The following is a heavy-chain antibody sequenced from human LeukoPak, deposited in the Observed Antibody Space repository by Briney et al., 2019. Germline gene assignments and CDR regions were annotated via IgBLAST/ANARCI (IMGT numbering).Heavy chain of an antibody. J-gene: IGHJ5*02. Sequence: GGSLRLSCAASGFTFSDYSMNWVRQAPGKGLEWVSYISTGSRTIYYADSVKGRFTISRDNAKNSLYLQMNSLRAEDTAIYYCARGPPLFDPWGQGTLVTVSS. V-gene: IGHV3-48*01. CDR2: ISTGSRTI. CDR1: GFTFSDYS. CDR3: ARGPPLFDP.